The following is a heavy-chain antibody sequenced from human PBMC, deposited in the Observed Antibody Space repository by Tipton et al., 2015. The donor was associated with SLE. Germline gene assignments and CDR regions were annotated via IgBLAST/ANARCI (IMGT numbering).Heavy chain of an antibody. CDR1: GGSISNYY. V-gene: IGHV3-11*06. D-gene: IGHD1-14*01. Sequence: LSLTCTVSGGSISNYYWSWIRQAPGKGLEWVSSISSYSIYMYYADSVKGRFTISRDNARNTLYLEMNSLRAEDTAVYYCARHSATGLFDYWGQGTLVTVSS. J-gene: IGHJ4*02. CDR3: ARHSATGLFDY. CDR2: ISSYSIYM.